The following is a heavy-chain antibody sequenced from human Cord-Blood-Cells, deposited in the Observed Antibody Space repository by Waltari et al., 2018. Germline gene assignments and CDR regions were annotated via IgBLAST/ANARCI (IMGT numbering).Heavy chain of an antibody. CDR3: AREDYYYGMDV. V-gene: IGHV4-34*01. Sequence: QVHLQQWGAGLLKPSETLSLTCAVYGGSFSGYLWSWIRQPPGKGLEWLGEINHNGSTNYNPSFKSRVTISVDTSKNQFSLKLSSVTAADTAVYYCAREDYYYGMDVWGQGTTVTVSS. CDR2: INHNGST. J-gene: IGHJ6*02. CDR1: GGSFSGYL.